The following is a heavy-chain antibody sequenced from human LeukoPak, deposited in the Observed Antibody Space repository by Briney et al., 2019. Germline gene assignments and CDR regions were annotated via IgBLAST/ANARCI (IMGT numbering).Heavy chain of an antibody. V-gene: IGHV1-18*01. CDR2: ISAYNGNT. Sequence: ASVKVSRKASGYTFTSYGISWVRQAPGQGLEWMGWISAYNGNTNYAQKLQGRVTMTTDTSTSTAYMELRSLRSDDTAVYYCARVAGKGIQLWENFDYWGQGTLVTVSS. CDR1: GYTFTSYG. J-gene: IGHJ4*02. D-gene: IGHD5-18*01. CDR3: ARVAGKGIQLWENFDY.